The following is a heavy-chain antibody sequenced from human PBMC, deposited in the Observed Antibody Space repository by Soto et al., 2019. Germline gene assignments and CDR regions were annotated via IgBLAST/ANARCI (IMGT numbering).Heavy chain of an antibody. J-gene: IGHJ4*02. D-gene: IGHD4-4*01. Sequence: QVQLQESGPGLVKPSETLSLTCTVSGASMSSYFWSWIRQSPGKGLEWIGYIYDTGSTNYNPSLKSRVTISLETSKNQFSLKLTSVTAADTAVYYCATGRWLQLPGYWGQGTLVTVSS. CDR3: ATGRWLQLPGY. V-gene: IGHV4-59*01. CDR2: IYDTGST. CDR1: GASMSSYF.